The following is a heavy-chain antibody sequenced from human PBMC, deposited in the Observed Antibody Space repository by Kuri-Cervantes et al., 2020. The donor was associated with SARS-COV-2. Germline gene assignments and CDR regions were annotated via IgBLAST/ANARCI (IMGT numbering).Heavy chain of an antibody. D-gene: IGHD6-19*01. CDR2: IYHSGST. J-gene: IGHJ6*03. Sequence: ESLKISCAVSGYSISSGYYWGWIRQPPGKGLEWIGSIYHSGSTYYNPSLKSRVTISVDTSKNQFSLKLSSVTAADTAVYYCASGYSSGSHYYYYYMDVWGKGTTITVSS. CDR1: GYSISSGYY. V-gene: IGHV4-38-2*01. CDR3: ASGYSSGSHYYYYYMDV.